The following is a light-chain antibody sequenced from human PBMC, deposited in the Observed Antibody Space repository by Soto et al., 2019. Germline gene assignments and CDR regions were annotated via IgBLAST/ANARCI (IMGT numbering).Light chain of an antibody. CDR3: QHYGSSPLT. V-gene: IGKV3-20*01. J-gene: IGKJ4*01. CDR1: QSVSATH. CDR2: GAS. Sequence: IVLTQSPGTLSLSPGERATLSCRASQSVSATHLAWYQQKPGQAPRLLLYGASTRATGIPDRFSGSGSGTDFTLTISRVEPEDFAVFYCQHYGSSPLTFGGGTKVDI.